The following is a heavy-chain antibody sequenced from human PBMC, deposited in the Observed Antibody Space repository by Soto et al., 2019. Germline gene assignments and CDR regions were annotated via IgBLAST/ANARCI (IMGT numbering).Heavy chain of an antibody. CDR3: ARPVGYSSSWYYGMDV. Sequence: EVQLVESGGGLVKPGGSLRLSCAASGFTFSSYSMNWVRHAPGKGLEWVSSISSSSSYIYYADSVKGRFTISRDNAKNSLYLQMNSLRAEDTAVYYCARPVGYSSSWYYGMDVWGQGTTVTVSS. V-gene: IGHV3-21*01. CDR1: GFTFSSYS. J-gene: IGHJ6*02. CDR2: ISSSSSYI. D-gene: IGHD6-13*01.